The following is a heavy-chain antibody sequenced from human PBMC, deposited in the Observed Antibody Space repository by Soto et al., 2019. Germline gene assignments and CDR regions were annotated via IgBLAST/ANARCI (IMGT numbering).Heavy chain of an antibody. CDR1: GGSVSSGSYY. CDR3: ARNSYGYAYYYYGMDV. Sequence: QVQLQESGPGLVKPSETLSLTCTVSGGSVSSGSYYWSWIRQPPGKGLEWIGYIYYSGSPNYNPSPKRRVTISVDTAKNQFSLKRSSVTAADTAVYYGARNSYGYAYYYYGMDVWGQGTTVTVSS. CDR2: IYYSGSP. J-gene: IGHJ6*02. D-gene: IGHD5-18*01. V-gene: IGHV4-61*01.